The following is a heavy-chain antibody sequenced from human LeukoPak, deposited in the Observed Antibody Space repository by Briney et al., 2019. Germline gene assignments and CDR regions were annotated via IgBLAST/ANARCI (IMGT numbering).Heavy chain of an antibody. V-gene: IGHV3-30*03. CDR1: GFTFSSYG. Sequence: GGSLRLPCAASGFTFSSYGMHWVRQAPGKGLEWVAVISYDGSNKYYADSVKGRFTISRDNSKNTLYLQMNSLRAEDTAVYYCATAQGYCSGGSCYPPGYYYGMDVWGQGTTVTVSS. CDR3: ATAQGYCSGGSCYPPGYYYGMDV. CDR2: ISYDGSNK. D-gene: IGHD2-15*01. J-gene: IGHJ6*02.